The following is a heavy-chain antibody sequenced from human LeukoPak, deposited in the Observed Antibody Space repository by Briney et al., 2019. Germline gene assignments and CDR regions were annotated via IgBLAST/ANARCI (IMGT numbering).Heavy chain of an antibody. J-gene: IGHJ6*02. CDR1: GFTFSDYY. CDR2: ISSRGSTI. D-gene: IGHD3-10*01. Sequence: PGGSLRLSCAASGFTFSDYYMSWIRQAPGKGLEWVSYISSRGSTIYYADSVKGRFTISRDNAKNSLYLQMNSLRAEDTAVYYCARDLIGWFGELYYGMDVWGQGTTVTVSS. V-gene: IGHV3-11*04. CDR3: ARDLIGWFGELYYGMDV.